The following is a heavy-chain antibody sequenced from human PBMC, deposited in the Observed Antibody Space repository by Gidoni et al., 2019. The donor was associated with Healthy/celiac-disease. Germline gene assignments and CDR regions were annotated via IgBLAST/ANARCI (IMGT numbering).Heavy chain of an antibody. D-gene: IGHD3-10*01. CDR1: GFHFSSYA. CDR2: ISGSCGST. J-gene: IGHJ4*02. CDR3: AKRETHGGSGTHFDY. V-gene: IGHV3-23*01. Sequence: EVELLESGGGWVQPGGSLGLSGAAHGFHFSSYAMSWVRLAPGTGLEWVSAISGSCGSTYYADSVTCRFTISSDNSKTTLYLQMNSLRAEDTAVYYCAKRETHGGSGTHFDYWGQGTLVTVSS.